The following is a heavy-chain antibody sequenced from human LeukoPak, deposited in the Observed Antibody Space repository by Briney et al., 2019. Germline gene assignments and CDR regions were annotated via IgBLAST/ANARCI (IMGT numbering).Heavy chain of an antibody. CDR3: ARGLGRWLQFGVLMSYQKEFDY. CDR1: GYTFTSYD. Sequence: ASVKVSCKASGYTFTSYDINWVRQATGQGLEWMGWMNPNSGNTGYAQKFQGGVTMTRNTSISTAYMELSSLRSEDTAVYYCARGLGRWLQFGVLMSYQKEFDYWGQGTLVTVSS. V-gene: IGHV1-8*01. J-gene: IGHJ4*02. CDR2: MNPNSGNT. D-gene: IGHD5-24*01.